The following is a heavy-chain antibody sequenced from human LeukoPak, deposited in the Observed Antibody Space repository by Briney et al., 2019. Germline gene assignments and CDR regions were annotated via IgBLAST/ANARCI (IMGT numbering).Heavy chain of an antibody. CDR1: GFTVSSNY. D-gene: IGHD3-10*01. CDR3: ARVDGSGSYFDY. CDR2: IYSGGST. V-gene: IGHV3-53*01. Sequence: GGSPRLSCAASGFTVSSNYMSWVRQAPGKGLEWVSVIYSGGSTYYADSVKGRFTISRDNSKNTLYLQMNSLRAEDTAVYYCARVDGSGSYFDYWGQGTLVTVSS. J-gene: IGHJ4*02.